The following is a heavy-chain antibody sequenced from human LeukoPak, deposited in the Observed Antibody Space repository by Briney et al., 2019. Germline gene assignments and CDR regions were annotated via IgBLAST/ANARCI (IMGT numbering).Heavy chain of an antibody. CDR3: AKSSGYGDYGYYYYYMDV. CDR2: ISGSGGST. CDR1: GFTFSSYG. Sequence: GGSLRLSCAASGFTFSSYGMSWVRQAPGKGLEWVSAISGSGGSTYYADSVKGRFTISRDNSENTLYLQMNSLRAEDTAVYYCAKSSGYGDYGYYYYYMDVWGKGTTVTISS. V-gene: IGHV3-23*01. D-gene: IGHD4-17*01. J-gene: IGHJ6*03.